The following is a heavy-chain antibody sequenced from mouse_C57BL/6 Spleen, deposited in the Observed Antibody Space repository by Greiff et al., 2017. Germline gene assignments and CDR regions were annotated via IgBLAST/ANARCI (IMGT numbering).Heavy chain of an antibody. J-gene: IGHJ3*01. CDR2: IWTGGGT. D-gene: IGHD2-1*01. CDR3: ATFYYGNYPFAY. Sequence: VQRVESGPGLVAPSQSLSITCTVSGFSLTSYAISWVRQPPGKGLEWLGVIWTGGGTNYNSALKSRLSISKDNSKSQVFLKMNSLQTDDTARYYCATFYYGNYPFAYWGQGTLVTVSA. CDR1: GFSLTSYA. V-gene: IGHV2-9-1*01.